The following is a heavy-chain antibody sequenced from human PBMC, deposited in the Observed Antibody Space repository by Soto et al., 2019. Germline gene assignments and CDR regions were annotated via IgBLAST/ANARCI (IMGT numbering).Heavy chain of an antibody. V-gene: IGHV4-59*01. CDR3: ARDSTWGIGYFDY. D-gene: IGHD3-16*01. CDR1: GGSISSYF. Sequence: WETLSLTCTVSGGSISSYFWSWIRQPPGKGLEWIGYIYYTGSTNYNPSLKSRVTISVDTSKNQFSLKLSSVTAADTAVYYCARDSTWGIGYFDYWGQGTLVTVSS. J-gene: IGHJ4*02. CDR2: IYYTGST.